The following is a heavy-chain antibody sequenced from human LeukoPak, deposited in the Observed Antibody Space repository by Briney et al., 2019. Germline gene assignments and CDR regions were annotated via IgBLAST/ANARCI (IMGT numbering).Heavy chain of an antibody. Sequence: PGGSLKLSCAASGFTFSGSAIHWVRQASGKGLEWVGRIRTKPNSYATAYAASVKGRFTISRADSKNTAYLQMNSLKTEDTAVYYCTYDSSGYYTFDYWGQGPLVTVSS. J-gene: IGHJ4*02. CDR3: TYDSSGYYTFDY. V-gene: IGHV3-73*01. CDR1: GFTFSGSA. D-gene: IGHD3-22*01. CDR2: IRTKPNSYAT.